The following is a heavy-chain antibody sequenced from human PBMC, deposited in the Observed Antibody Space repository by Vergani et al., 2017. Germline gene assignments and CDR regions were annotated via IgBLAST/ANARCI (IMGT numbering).Heavy chain of an antibody. J-gene: IGHJ4*02. CDR3: ARTTLRHFRYFDY. D-gene: IGHD3-16*01. Sequence: QVQLQQWGAGLLKPSETLSLTCAVYGGSFSGYYWSWIRQPPGKGLGWIGEINHSGSTNYNPSLKSRVTISVDTSKNQFSLKLSSVTAAETAVYYCARTTLRHFRYFDYWGQGTLVTVSS. V-gene: IGHV4-34*01. CDR1: GGSFSGYY. CDR2: INHSGST.